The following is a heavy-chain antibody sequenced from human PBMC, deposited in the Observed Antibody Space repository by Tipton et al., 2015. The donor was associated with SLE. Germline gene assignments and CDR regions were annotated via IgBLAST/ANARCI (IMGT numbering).Heavy chain of an antibody. V-gene: IGHV4-39*07. Sequence: TLSLTCTVSGDSISSNTYYWGWIRQPPGKGLEWIGNMYNSGSTYYNPSLKSRVTISVDTSKNQFSLRLSSVTAADTAVYYCARDQPPIDWGQGTLVTVSS. J-gene: IGHJ4*02. CDR1: GDSISSNTYY. D-gene: IGHD1-26*01. CDR3: ARDQPPID. CDR2: MYNSGST.